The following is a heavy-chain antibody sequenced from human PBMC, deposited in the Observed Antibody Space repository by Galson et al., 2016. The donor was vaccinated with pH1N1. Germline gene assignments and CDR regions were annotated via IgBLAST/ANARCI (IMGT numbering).Heavy chain of an antibody. CDR3: ARGFRDSNGYYFSDY. D-gene: IGHD3-22*01. CDR2: IKQDGSEK. Sequence: SLRLSCAASGFTFSSYWMSWVRQAPGKGLEWVANIKQDGSEKYYADSLKGRFTISRDNAKNSLYLQMNSLRAEDTAVYYCARGFRDSNGYYFSDYWGHGNLVTVSS. CDR1: GFTFSSYW. J-gene: IGHJ4*01. V-gene: IGHV3-7*01.